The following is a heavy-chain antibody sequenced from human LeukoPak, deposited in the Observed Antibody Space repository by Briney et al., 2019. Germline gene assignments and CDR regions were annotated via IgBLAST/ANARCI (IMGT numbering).Heavy chain of an antibody. CDR3: ARGFALDF. Sequence: SQTLSLTCDISGDTVSSNSAAWNWIRQSPSRGLEWLGRTCYRSKWYYVYAVSVKIRIPVSPDTSQNQFYLQLNSESDDDTAVYYCARGFALDFWRKGTRDTVTS. V-gene: IGHV6-1*01. J-gene: IGHJ3*01. CDR1: GDTVSSNSAA. CDR2: TCYRSKWYY.